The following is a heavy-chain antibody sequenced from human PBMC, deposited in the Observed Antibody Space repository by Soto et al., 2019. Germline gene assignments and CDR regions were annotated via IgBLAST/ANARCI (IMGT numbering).Heavy chain of an antibody. D-gene: IGHD2-21*02. V-gene: IGHV1-69*01. CDR2: IIPIFGTA. CDR1: GGTFSSYA. J-gene: IGHJ2*01. CDR3: ARVRGGDRHLYWYFDL. Sequence: QVQLVQSGAEVKKPGSSVKVSCKASGGTFSSYAISWVRQAPGQGLEWMGGIIPIFGTANYAQKFQGRVTITADETTSTAYMELSSLRSEDTAVYYCARVRGGDRHLYWYFDLWGRGTLVTVSS.